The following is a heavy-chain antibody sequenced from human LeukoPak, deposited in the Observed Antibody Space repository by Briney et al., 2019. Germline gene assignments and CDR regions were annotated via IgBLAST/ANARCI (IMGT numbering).Heavy chain of an antibody. V-gene: IGHV3-30*18. J-gene: IGHJ4*02. CDR1: GFTFSGYG. Sequence: GRSLRLSCAASGFTFSGYGMHWVRQAPGKGREWVAVISYDGSIKYYADSVKGRFTISRDNSKNTLYLQMNSLRTEDTAVYYCAKVAGITIFGVVIMDYYFDYWGQGTLVTVSS. CDR3: AKVAGITIFGVVIMDYYFDY. CDR2: ISYDGSIK. D-gene: IGHD3-3*01.